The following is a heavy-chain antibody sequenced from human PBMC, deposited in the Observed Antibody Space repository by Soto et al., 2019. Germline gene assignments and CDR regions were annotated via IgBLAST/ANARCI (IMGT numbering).Heavy chain of an antibody. J-gene: IGHJ1*01. D-gene: IGHD4-17*01. V-gene: IGHV3-74*01. Sequence: EMQLVESGGGLVQPGGSLRLSCAASGFTFSDYFMHWVRQAPGKGLVWVSRISSEGRSTGYADSVKGRFTVSRDNAKNTLYLQMYSLRAEDTAVYYCLDYGLRWGQGTLVTVSS. CDR1: GFTFSDYF. CDR2: ISSEGRST. CDR3: LDYGLR.